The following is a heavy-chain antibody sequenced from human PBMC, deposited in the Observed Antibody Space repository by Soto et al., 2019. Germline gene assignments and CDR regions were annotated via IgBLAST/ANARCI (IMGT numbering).Heavy chain of an antibody. J-gene: IGHJ4*02. Sequence: QVQLVESGGGVVRPGRSLRLSCAASGFTFSNYGMHWVRQAPGKGLEWVAAIWYDGSNKYYADSVKGRFTISRDISKNTLYLQMNSLRAEDTAVYYCARVRIAAAGTAYFDSWGQGSLVSVSS. D-gene: IGHD6-13*01. CDR3: ARVRIAAAGTAYFDS. V-gene: IGHV3-33*01. CDR1: GFTFSNYG. CDR2: IWYDGSNK.